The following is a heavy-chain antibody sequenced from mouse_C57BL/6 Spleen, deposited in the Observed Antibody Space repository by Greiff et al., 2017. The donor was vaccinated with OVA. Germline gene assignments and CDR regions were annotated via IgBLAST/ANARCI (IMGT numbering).Heavy chain of an antibody. CDR3: ARGRGLDY. CDR2: IYPGSGNT. D-gene: IGHD3-3*01. CDR1: GYTFTDYY. J-gene: IGHJ2*01. Sequence: VQLQQSGAELVRPGASVKLSCKASGYTFTDYYINWVKQRPGQGLEWIARIYPGSGNTYSNEKFKGKATLTAAKSSSTAYMQLSSLTSDDSAFYFCARGRGLDYWGQGTTLTVSS. V-gene: IGHV1-76*01.